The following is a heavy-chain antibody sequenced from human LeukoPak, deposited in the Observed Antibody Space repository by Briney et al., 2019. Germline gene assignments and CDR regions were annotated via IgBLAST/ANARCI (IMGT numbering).Heavy chain of an antibody. Sequence: SETLSLTCAVSGGSFSESAWNWIRHTPGEGLEWIGEITHSGSTKYNPSRGSRITISVDTSKAQFSLRLTSVTAADTAVYYCARGDYCTNAVCLSSASGSYYHDSWGQGTLVTVSS. V-gene: IGHV4-34*01. CDR1: GGSFSESA. J-gene: IGHJ4*02. CDR2: ITHSGST. CDR3: ARGDYCTNAVCLSSASGSYYHDS. D-gene: IGHD3-10*01.